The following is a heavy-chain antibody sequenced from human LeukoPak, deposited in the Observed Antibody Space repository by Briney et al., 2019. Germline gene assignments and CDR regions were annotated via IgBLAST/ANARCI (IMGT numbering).Heavy chain of an antibody. Sequence: ASVKVSCKASGYTFTGYYMHWVRQAPGQGLEWMGWINPNSGGTNYAQKFQGRVTMTRDTSISTAYMELSRLRSDDTAVYYCARDGIAAPRPSYYYYMDVWGKGTTVTISS. V-gene: IGHV1-2*02. CDR2: INPNSGGT. J-gene: IGHJ6*03. CDR3: ARDGIAAPRPSYYYYMDV. D-gene: IGHD6-6*01. CDR1: GYTFTGYY.